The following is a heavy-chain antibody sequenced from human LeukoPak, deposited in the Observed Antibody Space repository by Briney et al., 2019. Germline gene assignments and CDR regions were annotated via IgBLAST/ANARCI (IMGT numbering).Heavy chain of an antibody. D-gene: IGHD1-1*01. Sequence: GGSLRLSCAASGFTFNSYWMHWVRQAPGKGLVWVSRINGDGYSTTYADSVKGRFTISRDNAKNTLYLQMNSLRAEDTAVYFCARGLQLDLFNYFDPWGQGTLSPSPQ. CDR3: ARGLQLDLFNYFDP. CDR2: INGDGYST. CDR1: GFTFNSYW. V-gene: IGHV3-74*01. J-gene: IGHJ5*02.